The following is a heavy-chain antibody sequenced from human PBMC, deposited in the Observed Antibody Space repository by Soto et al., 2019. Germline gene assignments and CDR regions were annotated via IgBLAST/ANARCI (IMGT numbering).Heavy chain of an antibody. CDR2: ISYDGSNK. J-gene: IGHJ4*02. CDR1: GFTFSSYG. CDR3: AKEPSTYYDFWSGPIDY. Sequence: PGGSLRLSCAASGFTFSSYGMHWVRQAPGKGLEWVAVISYDGSNKYYADSVKGRFTISRDNSKNTLYLQMNSLRAEDTAVYYCAKEPSTYYDFWSGPIDYWGQGALVTVSS. D-gene: IGHD3-3*01. V-gene: IGHV3-30*18.